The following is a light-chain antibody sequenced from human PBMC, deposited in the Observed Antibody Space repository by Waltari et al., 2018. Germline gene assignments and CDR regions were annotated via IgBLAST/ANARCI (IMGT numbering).Light chain of an antibody. V-gene: IGLV3-21*01. Sequence: SYVLTQPPSVSVAPGETARITCGGNNIESNSVQWYRQRPGQAPVLVISYDSDRPSGIPERFSGSNSGNTATLTISRVEAGDEADYYCQVWDANTDPGVFGTGTEVTVL. CDR1: NIESNS. J-gene: IGLJ1*01. CDR2: YDS. CDR3: QVWDANTDPGV.